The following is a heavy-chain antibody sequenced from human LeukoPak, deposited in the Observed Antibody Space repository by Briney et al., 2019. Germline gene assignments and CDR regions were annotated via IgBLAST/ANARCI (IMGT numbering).Heavy chain of an antibody. D-gene: IGHD6-19*01. CDR2: ISYDGSNK. CDR3: ANTGPNSSGWIYYYYYGMDV. J-gene: IGHJ6*02. V-gene: IGHV3-30*18. Sequence: PGRSLRLSCAASGFTFSSYGMHWVRQAPGKGLEWVAVISYDGSNKYYAGSVKGRFTISRDNSKNTLYLQMNSLRAEDTAVYYCANTGPNSSGWIYYYYYGMDVWGQGTTVTVSS. CDR1: GFTFSSYG.